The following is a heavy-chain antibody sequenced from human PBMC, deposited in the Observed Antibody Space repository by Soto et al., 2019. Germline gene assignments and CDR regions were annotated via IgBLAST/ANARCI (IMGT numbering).Heavy chain of an antibody. CDR2: FYYSGST. CDR1: GGSISSYY. CDR3: ARGKTGLGYYFDY. D-gene: IGHD1-1*01. Sequence: SETLSLTCTVSGGSISSYYWSWIRQPPGKGLEWIGYFYYSGSTNYNPSLKSRVTISVDTSKNQFSLKLSSVTAADTAVYYCARGKTGLGYYFDYWGQGTLVTVSS. V-gene: IGHV4-59*01. J-gene: IGHJ4*02.